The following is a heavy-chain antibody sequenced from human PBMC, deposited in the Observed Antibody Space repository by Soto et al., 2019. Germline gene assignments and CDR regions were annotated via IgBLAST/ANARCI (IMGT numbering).Heavy chain of an antibody. CDR1: GGSFSGYY. J-gene: IGHJ3*02. V-gene: IGHV4-34*01. CDR3: ARWVYDILTGYYAFDI. D-gene: IGHD3-9*01. CDR2: INHSGST. Sequence: SETLSLTCAVYGGSFSGYYWSWIRQPPGKGLEWIGEINHSGSTTYNPSLKSRVTISVDTSKNRFSLKRSSVTAADTAVYYCARWVYDILTGYYAFDIWGQGTMVTVSS.